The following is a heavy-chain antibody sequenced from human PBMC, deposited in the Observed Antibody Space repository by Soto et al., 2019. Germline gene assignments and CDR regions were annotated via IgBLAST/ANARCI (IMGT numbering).Heavy chain of an antibody. CDR1: GFTFSSYD. CDR3: ARDRCSSTSCYWGAFDI. Sequence: EVQLVESGGGLVQPGGSLRLSCAASGFTFSSYDMHWVRQATGKGLEWVSAIGTAGDTYYPGSVKGRFTISRENAKNSLYLQMNSLRAGDTAVYYCARDRCSSTSCYWGAFDIWGQGTMVTVSS. D-gene: IGHD2-2*01. V-gene: IGHV3-13*01. J-gene: IGHJ3*02. CDR2: IGTAGDT.